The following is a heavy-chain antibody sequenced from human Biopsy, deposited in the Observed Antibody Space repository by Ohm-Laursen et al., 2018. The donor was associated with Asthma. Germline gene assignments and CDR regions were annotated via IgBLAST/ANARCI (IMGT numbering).Heavy chain of an antibody. D-gene: IGHD1-7*01. CDR3: ARFIDGTFFVDY. CDR1: GYTFSDSW. Sequence: KVSCNASGYTFSDSWIGWVRQMPGKGLEWMGIIFAANSETKYSPSFQGQVTISADMSISTAFLQWSSLKASDTAIYYCARFIDGTFFVDYWGQGTLVTVSS. CDR2: IFAANSET. J-gene: IGHJ4*02. V-gene: IGHV5-51*01.